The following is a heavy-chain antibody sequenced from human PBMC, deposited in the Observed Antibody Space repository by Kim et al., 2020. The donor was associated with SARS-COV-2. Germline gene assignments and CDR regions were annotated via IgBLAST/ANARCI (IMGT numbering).Heavy chain of an antibody. J-gene: IGHJ4*02. D-gene: IGHD4-17*01. CDR3: ARDIGIDDYGDRYFDY. Sequence: SETLSLTCTVSGGSISSGGYYWSWIRQHPGKGLEWIGYIYYSGSTYYNPSLKSRVTISVDTSKNQFSLKLSSVTAADTAVYYCARDIGIDDYGDRYFDYWGQGTLVTVSS. CDR1: GGSISSGGYY. V-gene: IGHV4-31*03. CDR2: IYYSGST.